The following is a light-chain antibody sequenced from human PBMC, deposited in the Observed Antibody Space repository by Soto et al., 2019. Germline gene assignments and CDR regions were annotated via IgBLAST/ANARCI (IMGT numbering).Light chain of an antibody. CDR1: SSNIGAGYD. Sequence: QLVLTQPPSVSGAPGQRVTISCTGSSSNIGAGYDGNWYQQLPGTAPKLLMYGNSNRPSGVPDRFSGSKSGTSASLAITGLQAEDEADYYCQSYDSSLSGYVFGTGTKLTVL. CDR3: QSYDSSLSGYV. J-gene: IGLJ1*01. CDR2: GNS. V-gene: IGLV1-40*01.